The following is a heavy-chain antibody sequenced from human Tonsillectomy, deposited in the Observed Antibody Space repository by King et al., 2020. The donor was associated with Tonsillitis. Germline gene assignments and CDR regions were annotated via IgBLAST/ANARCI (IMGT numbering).Heavy chain of an antibody. CDR3: TTERTYSPVDH. CDR1: GFTFSNAW. D-gene: IGHD4-11*01. CDR2: MKSKTDGGTT. V-gene: IGHV3-15*01. J-gene: IGHJ4*02. Sequence: VQLVESGGGLVEPGGSLRLSCAASGFTFSNAWMSWVRQAPGKGLEWVGRMKSKTDGGTTDYAAPVKGRFSISRDDSKNTLYLQMNSLKTEDTALYHCTTERTYSPVDHWGQGSLVTVSS.